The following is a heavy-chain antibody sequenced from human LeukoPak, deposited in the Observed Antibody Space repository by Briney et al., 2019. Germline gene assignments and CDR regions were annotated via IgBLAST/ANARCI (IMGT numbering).Heavy chain of an antibody. CDR3: ARDSGYGGNRNFDY. D-gene: IGHD4-23*01. J-gene: IGHJ4*02. Sequence: SETLSLTCTVSGGSISSGGYYWSWIRRHPGKGPEWIGYIYYSGSTYYNPSLKSRVTISVDTSKNQFSLKLSSVTAADTAVYYCARDSGYGGNRNFDYWGQGTLVTVSS. V-gene: IGHV4-31*03. CDR2: IYYSGST. CDR1: GGSISSGGYY.